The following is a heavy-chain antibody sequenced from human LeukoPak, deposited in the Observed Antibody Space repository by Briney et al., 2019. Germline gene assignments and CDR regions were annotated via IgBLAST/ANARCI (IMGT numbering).Heavy chain of an antibody. J-gene: IGHJ3*02. V-gene: IGHV3-48*03. CDR3: ARAYYYDSSGYPDAFDI. CDR1: GFTFSSYE. D-gene: IGHD3-22*01. Sequence: GGSLRLSCAASGFTFSSYEMNWVRQAPGKGLEWVSYISSSGSTIYYADSVKGRFTISRDNAKNSLYLQMNSLRAEDTALYHCARAYYYDSSGYPDAFDIWGQGTMVTVSS. CDR2: ISSSGSTI.